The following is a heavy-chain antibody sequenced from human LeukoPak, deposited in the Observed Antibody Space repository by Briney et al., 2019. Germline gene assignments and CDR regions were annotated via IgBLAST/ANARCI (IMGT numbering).Heavy chain of an antibody. CDR3: AREGGSYNWFDP. CDR1: GYTFTGYY. CDR2: INPNSGGT. J-gene: IGHJ5*02. D-gene: IGHD1-26*01. Sequence: ASVTVSCTASGYTFTGYYMHWVRQAPGQGLEWMGWINPNSGGTNYAQKFQGWVTMTRDTSISTAYMELSRLRSDDTAVYYCAREGGSYNWFDPWGQGTLVTVSS. V-gene: IGHV1-2*04.